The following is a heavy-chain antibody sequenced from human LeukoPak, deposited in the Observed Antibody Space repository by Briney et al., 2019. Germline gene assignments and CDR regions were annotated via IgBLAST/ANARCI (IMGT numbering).Heavy chain of an antibody. V-gene: IGHV3-53*04. D-gene: IGHD3-3*01. CDR2: IYSGGST. CDR3: ARGDFWSGYYTGLY. J-gene: IGHJ4*02. CDR1: GFTATTNY. Sequence: GGSLRLSCAASGFTATTNYMSWVRQAPGKGLEWVSVIYSGGSTYYADSVKGRFTISRHNSKNTLYLQMDSLRDEDTAVYYCARGDFWSGYYTGLYWGQGTLVTVSS.